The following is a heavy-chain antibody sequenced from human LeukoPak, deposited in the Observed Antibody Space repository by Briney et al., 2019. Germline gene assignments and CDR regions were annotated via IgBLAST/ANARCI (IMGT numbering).Heavy chain of an antibody. V-gene: IGHV1-18*01. CDR1: GYTFITYG. CDR3: ARDRYEDNSSRVFDY. Sequence: GASVKVSCKASGYTFITYGISWVRQAPGQGLEWMGWISTFNGNTYYAQNLQGRLTMTTDTSTSTAYMELTNLRSDDTALYYCARDRYEDNSSRVFDYWGQGTLVTVSS. J-gene: IGHJ4*02. D-gene: IGHD6-6*01. CDR2: ISTFNGNT.